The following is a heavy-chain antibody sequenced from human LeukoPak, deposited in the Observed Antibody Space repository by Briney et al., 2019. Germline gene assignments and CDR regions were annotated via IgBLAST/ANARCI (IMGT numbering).Heavy chain of an antibody. D-gene: IGHD1-1*01. J-gene: IGHJ1*01. V-gene: IGHV3-49*04. Sequence: SLSLSCTASGFTFGDSAMSWVRQAPGKGLEWVSLIRSRGYGETTEYAASVKGRFTISRDDSKSIAYLQMNSLKTEDTGWYYCTKGPGAGVLWGEGALVTVSS. CDR3: TKGPGAGVL. CDR1: GFTFGDSA. CDR2: IRSRGYGETT.